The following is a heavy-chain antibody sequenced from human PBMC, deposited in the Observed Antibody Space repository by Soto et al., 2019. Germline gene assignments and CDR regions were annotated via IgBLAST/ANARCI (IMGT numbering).Heavy chain of an antibody. CDR1: GFSFDNYG. Sequence: PXGSLRLSCVASGFSFDNYGMSWVRQAAGEGLEWVSAIKSDGTSTYYAASVEDRFTISRDNSKNTLYLQLNSLRAEDTAVYYCAQLGLMTFSHKHYFNHWGRGTLVTVSS. V-gene: IGHV3-23*01. D-gene: IGHD3-16*01. J-gene: IGHJ4*02. CDR2: IKSDGTST. CDR3: AQLGLMTFSHKHYFNH.